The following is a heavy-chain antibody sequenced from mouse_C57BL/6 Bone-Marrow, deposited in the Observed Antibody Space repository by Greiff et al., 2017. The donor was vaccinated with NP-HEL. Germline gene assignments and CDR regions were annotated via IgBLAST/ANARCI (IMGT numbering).Heavy chain of an antibody. CDR1: GYSFTGYF. CDR3: ARTGYRSYWYFDV. Sequence: VQLQQSGPELVKPGDSVKISCKASGYSFTGYFMNWVMQSHGKSLEWIGRINPYNGDTFYNQKFKGKATLTVDKSSSTAHMELRSLTSEDSAVYYCARTGYRSYWYFDVWGTGTTVTVSS. J-gene: IGHJ1*03. V-gene: IGHV1-20*01. CDR2: INPYNGDT. D-gene: IGHD2-2*01.